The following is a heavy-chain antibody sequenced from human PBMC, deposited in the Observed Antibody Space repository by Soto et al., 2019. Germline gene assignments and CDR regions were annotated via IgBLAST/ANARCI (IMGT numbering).Heavy chain of an antibody. CDR2: INHSGST. V-gene: IGHV4-34*01. CDR3: ARTYYYDRSLDY. CDR1: GGSFSGYY. Sequence: QVQLQQWGAGLLKPSETLSLTCAVYGGSFSGYYWSWIRQPPGMGLEWIGEINHSGSTNYNPSLKSRVTISVDTSKNRFSLKLSSVTAADTAVYYCARTYYYDRSLDYWGQGTLVTVSS. J-gene: IGHJ4*02. D-gene: IGHD3-22*01.